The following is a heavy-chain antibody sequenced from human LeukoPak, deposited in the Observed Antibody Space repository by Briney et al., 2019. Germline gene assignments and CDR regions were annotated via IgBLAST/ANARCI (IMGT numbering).Heavy chain of an antibody. CDR2: IIPIFGTA. D-gene: IGHD2-2*01. V-gene: IGHV1-69*05. Sequence: GSSVKVSCKASGDTFSSYAISWVRQAPVQGLEWMGRIIPIFGTANYAQKFQGRVTITTDESTSTAYMELSSLRSEDTAAYYCASGVGYCSSTSCYGPHNYYYYYMDVWGKGTTVTVSS. J-gene: IGHJ6*03. CDR1: GDTFSSYA. CDR3: ASGVGYCSSTSCYGPHNYYYYYMDV.